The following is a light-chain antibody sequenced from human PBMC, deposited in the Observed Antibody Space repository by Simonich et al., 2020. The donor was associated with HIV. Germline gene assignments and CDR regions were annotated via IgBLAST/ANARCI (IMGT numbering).Light chain of an antibody. Sequence: DIVMTQSPDSLAVSLGERASINCRSGQSVLYSSNNKNYLAWYQQKTGQPPKWLIYWASTRESGVPDRFSGSGSGTDFTLTISSLQAEDVAVYYCQQYYSTPFTFGPGTKVDIK. CDR2: WAS. J-gene: IGKJ3*01. CDR1: QSVLYSSNNKNY. V-gene: IGKV4-1*01. CDR3: QQYYSTPFT.